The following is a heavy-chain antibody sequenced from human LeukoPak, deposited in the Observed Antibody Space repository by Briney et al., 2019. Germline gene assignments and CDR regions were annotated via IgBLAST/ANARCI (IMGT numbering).Heavy chain of an antibody. CDR3: AKDLNRGISLWFDP. J-gene: IGHJ5*02. CDR1: GFTFSSYA. V-gene: IGHV3-23*01. Sequence: PSGGSLRLSCAASGFTFSSYAMSWVRQAPGKGLEWVSAISGSGGSTYYADSVKGRFTISRDNSKNTLYLQMNSLRAEDTAVYYCAKDLNRGISLWFDPWGQGTLVTVSS. CDR2: ISGSGGST. D-gene: IGHD1-14*01.